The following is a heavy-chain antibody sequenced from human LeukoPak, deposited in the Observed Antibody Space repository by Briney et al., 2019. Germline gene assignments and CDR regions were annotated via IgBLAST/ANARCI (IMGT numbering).Heavy chain of an antibody. J-gene: IGHJ4*02. Sequence: GGSLRLSCAASGFTFNTYTMNWVRLVPWKGLEWVSLITGNGVSTYYADSVKGRFTISRDNSKNTLYLQMNSLRAEDTAVYYCAKGLHSSSWYSDSWGQGTLVTVSS. D-gene: IGHD6-13*01. CDR3: AKGLHSSSWYSDS. CDR2: ITGNGVST. CDR1: GFTFNTYT. V-gene: IGHV3-23*01.